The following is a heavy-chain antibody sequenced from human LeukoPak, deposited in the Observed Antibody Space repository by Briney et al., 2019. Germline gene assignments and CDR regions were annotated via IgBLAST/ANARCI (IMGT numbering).Heavy chain of an antibody. CDR2: IYYSGST. V-gene: IGHV4-59*01. CDR3: ARGRRFGP. Sequence: PSETLPLTCTVSGGSISSYYWSWIRQPPGKGLEWIGYIYYSGSTNYNPSLKSRVTISVDTSKNQFSLKLSSVTAADTAVYYCARGRRFGPWGQGTLVTVSS. J-gene: IGHJ5*02. CDR1: GGSISSYY.